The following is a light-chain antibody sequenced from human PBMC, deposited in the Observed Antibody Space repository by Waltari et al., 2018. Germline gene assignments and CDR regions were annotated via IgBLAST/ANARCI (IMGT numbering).Light chain of an antibody. V-gene: IGKV1-12*01. CDR3: QQTNTFPLT. CDR2: SAS. J-gene: IGKJ2*01. Sequence: DIQMIQSPSSVSASLGDRVTITCRASQDIGRWLAWYQHKPGRAPNLLIFSASKLQNGVPSRFSGRGSGTYFTLTINSLQPEDFATYYCQQTNTFPLTFGQGTKLEIK. CDR1: QDIGRW.